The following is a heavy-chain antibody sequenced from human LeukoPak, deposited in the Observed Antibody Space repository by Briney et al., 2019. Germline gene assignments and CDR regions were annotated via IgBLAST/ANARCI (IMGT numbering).Heavy chain of an antibody. CDR2: IYHSGST. CDR3: ARGVGYAFDI. V-gene: IGHV4-30-2*01. D-gene: IGHD1-26*01. Sequence: SETLSLTCAVSGGSISSGGYPWSWIRQPPGKGLEWIGYIYHSGSTYYNPSLKSRVAISVDRSKNQFSLKLSSVTAADTAVYYCARGVGYAFDIWGQGTMVTVSS. J-gene: IGHJ3*02. CDR1: GGSISSGGYP.